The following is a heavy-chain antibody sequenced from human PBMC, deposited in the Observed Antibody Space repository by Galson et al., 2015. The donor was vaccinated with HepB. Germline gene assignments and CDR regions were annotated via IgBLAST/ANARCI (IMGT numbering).Heavy chain of an antibody. CDR1: GYTFTSYG. CDR3: ARDRVEQQLVRDWFDP. V-gene: IGHV1-18*01. D-gene: IGHD6-13*01. Sequence: SVKVSCKASGYTFTSYGISWVRQAPGQGLEWMGWISAYNGNTNYAQKLQGRVTMTTDTSTSTAYMELRSLRSDDTAVYYCARDRVEQQLVRDWFDPWGQGTLVTVSS. J-gene: IGHJ5*02. CDR2: ISAYNGNT.